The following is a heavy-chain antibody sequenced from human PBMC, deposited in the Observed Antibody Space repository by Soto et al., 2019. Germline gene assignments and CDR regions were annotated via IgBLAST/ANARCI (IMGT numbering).Heavy chain of an antibody. Sequence: PSETLSLTCTVPGGSMSNYYWSWIRQPPGKGLEWIGYIYYSGSTNYNPSLKSRVTISVDTSKNQFSLKLSSVTAADTAVYYCGRHVPARVGFDPWGQGTLVTVSS. CDR2: IYYSGST. J-gene: IGHJ5*02. CDR3: GRHVPARVGFDP. V-gene: IGHV4-59*08. CDR1: GGSMSNYY.